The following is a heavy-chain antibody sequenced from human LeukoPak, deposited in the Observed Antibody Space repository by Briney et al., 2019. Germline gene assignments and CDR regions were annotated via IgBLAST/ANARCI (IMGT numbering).Heavy chain of an antibody. D-gene: IGHD3-16*02. CDR3: ARQNYDYVWGSYPPRD. V-gene: IGHV4-39*01. CDR2: IYYSGST. CDR1: GGSISSSSYY. J-gene: IGHJ4*02. Sequence: SETLSLTCTVSGGSISSSSYYWGWIRQPPGKWLEWIGSIYYSGSTYYNPSLKSRVTISVDTSKNQFSLKLSSVTAADTAVYFCARQNYDYVWGSYPPRDWGQGTLVTVSS.